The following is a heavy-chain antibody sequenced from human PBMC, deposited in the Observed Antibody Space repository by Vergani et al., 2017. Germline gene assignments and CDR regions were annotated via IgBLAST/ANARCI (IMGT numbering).Heavy chain of an antibody. Sequence: QVQLVQSGAEVKKPGSSVKVSCKASGGTFSSYAISWVRQAPGQGLEWMGRIIPILGLANYAQKFQGRVTITADKSTSTAYMELSSLRSEDTAVYYCAGHSSGTSGHFDYWGQGTLVTVSS. J-gene: IGHJ4*02. CDR2: IIPILGLA. V-gene: IGHV1-69*04. CDR1: GGTFSSYA. CDR3: AGHSSGTSGHFDY. D-gene: IGHD3-22*01.